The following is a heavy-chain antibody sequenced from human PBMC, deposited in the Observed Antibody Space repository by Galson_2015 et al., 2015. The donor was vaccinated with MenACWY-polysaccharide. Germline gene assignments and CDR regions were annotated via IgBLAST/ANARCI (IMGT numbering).Heavy chain of an antibody. D-gene: IGHD3-10*01. CDR3: AKGAAHYGSGNYYDY. CDR2: LSPTTGNT. Sequence: SLRLSCAGSGLTFSSYGMGWVRPAPGKGLEWVSGLSPTTGNTYYADSVRGRFTISRDNSKNTLHLQMDSLRAEDTALYYCAKGAAHYGSGNYYDYWGQGTQVTVSS. J-gene: IGHJ4*02. V-gene: IGHV3-23*01. CDR1: GLTFSSYG.